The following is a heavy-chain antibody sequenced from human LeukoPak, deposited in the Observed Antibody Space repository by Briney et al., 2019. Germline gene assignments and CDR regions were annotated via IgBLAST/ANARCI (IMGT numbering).Heavy chain of an antibody. D-gene: IGHD6-13*01. J-gene: IGHJ4*02. V-gene: IGHV3-48*03. CDR1: GFTFSSYE. CDR3: ARESSWIAAAGTHPFDY. Sequence: PGGSLRLSCAASGFTFSSYEMNWVRQAPGKGLEWVSYISSSGSTIYYADSVKGRVTISRDNAKNSLYLQMNSLRAEDTAVYYCARESSWIAAAGTHPFDYWGQGTLVTVSS. CDR2: ISSSGSTI.